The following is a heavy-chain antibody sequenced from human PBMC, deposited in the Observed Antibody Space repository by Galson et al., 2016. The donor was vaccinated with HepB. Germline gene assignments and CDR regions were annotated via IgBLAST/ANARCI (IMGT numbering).Heavy chain of an antibody. CDR1: GLSFSVRG. J-gene: IGHJ5*01. CDR3: ATDGPPTVVVGAALDS. V-gene: IGHV3-33*01. D-gene: IGHD2-15*01. Sequence: SLRLSCATSGLSFSVRGMHWVRQAPGKGLEWVAVIWNDGCTTYYGDSVKGRLIISRDNSRETLYLQMNSLRVDDTAIYYCATDGPPTVVVGAALDSWGQGTLVTVSS. CDR2: IWNDGCTT.